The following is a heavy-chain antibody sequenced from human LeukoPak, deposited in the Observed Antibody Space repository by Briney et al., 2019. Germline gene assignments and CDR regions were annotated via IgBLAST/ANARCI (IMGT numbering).Heavy chain of an antibody. J-gene: IGHJ5*02. V-gene: IGHV3-33*01. D-gene: IGHD3-10*01. CDR3: ARGILRTGEGSVFDP. CDR1: GFTFSSYG. CDR2: IWYDGSNK. Sequence: GGSLRLTCAAFGFTFSSYGMHWVRQAPGTGLEWVAVIWYDGSNKYYADSVKGRFTISRDNSKNTLYLQMNSLRAEDTAVYYCARGILRTGEGSVFDPWGQGTLVTVSS.